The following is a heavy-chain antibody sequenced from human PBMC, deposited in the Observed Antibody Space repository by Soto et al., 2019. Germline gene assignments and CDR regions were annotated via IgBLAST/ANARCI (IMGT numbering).Heavy chain of an antibody. CDR3: AAGYSSTYSYYYGKGV. CDR1: GFTFTSSA. Sequence: GASVKVSCKASGFTFTSSAVQWVRQARGQRLEWIGWIVVGSGNTNYAQKFQERVTITRDMSTSTAYMELSSLRSEDTAVYYCAAGYSSTYSYYYGKGVWGQGTTVTVSS. CDR2: IVVGSGNT. J-gene: IGHJ6*02. D-gene: IGHD6-13*01. V-gene: IGHV1-58*01.